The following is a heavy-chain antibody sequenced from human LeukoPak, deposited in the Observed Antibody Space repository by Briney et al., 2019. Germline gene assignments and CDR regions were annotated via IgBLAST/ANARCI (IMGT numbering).Heavy chain of an antibody. CDR3: ARSGRITIFGVVIGPFDY. V-gene: IGHV4-30-4*01. CDR1: GGSISSGDYY. J-gene: IGHJ4*02. Sequence: SETLSLTCTVSGGSISSGDYYWSWLRQPPGTGLEWIGYIYYSGSTYYNPSLKSRVTISVDTSKNQFSLKLSSVTAADTAVYYCARSGRITIFGVVIGPFDYWGQGTLVTVSS. D-gene: IGHD3-3*01. CDR2: IYYSGST.